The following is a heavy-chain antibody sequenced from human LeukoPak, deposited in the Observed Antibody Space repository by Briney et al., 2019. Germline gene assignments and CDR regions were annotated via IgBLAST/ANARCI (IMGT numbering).Heavy chain of an antibody. V-gene: IGHV4-39*01. J-gene: IGHJ4*02. Sequence: SETLSLTCTVSGGSISVNNNYWVWMRQPPGKGLEWIGTIYHYGSPYYNPSLKSRVTLSVDTSQNHFSLHLRSVTAADTAVYYCARRPGYYDSIDSWGQGTLVTV. CDR2: IYHYGSP. CDR3: ARRPGYYDSIDS. CDR1: GGSISVNNNY. D-gene: IGHD3-22*01.